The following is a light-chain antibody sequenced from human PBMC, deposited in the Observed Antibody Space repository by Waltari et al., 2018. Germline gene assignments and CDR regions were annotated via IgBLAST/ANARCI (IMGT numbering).Light chain of an antibody. CDR2: EVT. CDR3: CSYAGGDTLI. Sequence: QSALTQPASVSGSPGQSTPISCTGTSSAFGGYSLVSWSQQHPRKAPTVIIYEVTKRPSGVSNRFSGSKSGNTASLTISGLQAEDEADYYCCSYAGGDTLIFGGGTKLTVL. CDR1: SSAFGGYSL. J-gene: IGLJ2*01. V-gene: IGLV2-23*02.